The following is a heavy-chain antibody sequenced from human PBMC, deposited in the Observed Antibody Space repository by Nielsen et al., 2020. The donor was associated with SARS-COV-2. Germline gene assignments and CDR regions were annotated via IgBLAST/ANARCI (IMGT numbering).Heavy chain of an antibody. CDR3: ARVMDKSMVQLYYYYYDGMYV. CDR2: INSDGSRT. Sequence: GESLKISCAASEFTFSNYGMNWVRQVPGEGLAWVSHINSDGSRTTYADSVEGRFTVSRDNAKNTLYLQMNSLTADDTAVYYCARVMDKSMVQLYYYYYDGMYVWGQGTTVTVSS. J-gene: IGHJ6*02. D-gene: IGHD5-18*01. V-gene: IGHV3-74*01. CDR1: EFTFSNYG.